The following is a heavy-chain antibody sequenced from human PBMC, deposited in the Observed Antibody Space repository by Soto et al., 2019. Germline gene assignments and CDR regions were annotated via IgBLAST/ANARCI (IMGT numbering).Heavy chain of an antibody. CDR3: ARHADEGWIQLWSFDY. D-gene: IGHD5-18*01. CDR2: IYYSGST. V-gene: IGHV4-59*08. CDR1: GGSISSYY. J-gene: IGHJ4*02. Sequence: QVQLQESGPGLVKPSETLSLTCTVSGGSISSYYWSWIRQPPGKGLEWIGYIYYSGSTNYNPSLKSRVTISVDTSKNQFSLKLSSVTAADTAVYYCARHADEGWIQLWSFDYWGQGTLVTFSS.